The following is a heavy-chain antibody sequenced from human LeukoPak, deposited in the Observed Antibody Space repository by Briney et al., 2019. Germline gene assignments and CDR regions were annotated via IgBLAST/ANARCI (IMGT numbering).Heavy chain of an antibody. J-gene: IGHJ4*02. CDR2: ISWNSDSI. CDR3: AKMGTTTTQTTHLDY. CDR1: GFTFDDYA. V-gene: IGHV3-9*01. D-gene: IGHD1-7*01. Sequence: PGGSLRLSCAVSGFTFDDYAMHWVWQVPGKGLEWVSGISWNSDSIGYADSVKGRFTISRDNAKNSLYLQMNTLRADDTAVYYCAKMGTTTTQTTHLDYWGQGTLVTVSS.